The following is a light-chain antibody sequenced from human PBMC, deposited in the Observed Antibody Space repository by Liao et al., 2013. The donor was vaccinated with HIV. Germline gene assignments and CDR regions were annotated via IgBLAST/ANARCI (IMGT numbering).Light chain of an antibody. J-gene: IGLJ1*01. CDR2: QDT. V-gene: IGLV3-21*01. Sequence: SYELTQPPSVSVAPGKTARITCGGNNIGSKSVHWYQQKPGQAPVLVIYQDTKRPSGIPERFSGSNSGNTATLTISGTQAMDEADYYCQAWDSNTGVFGTGSKVTVL. CDR1: NIGSKS. CDR3: QAWDSNTGV.